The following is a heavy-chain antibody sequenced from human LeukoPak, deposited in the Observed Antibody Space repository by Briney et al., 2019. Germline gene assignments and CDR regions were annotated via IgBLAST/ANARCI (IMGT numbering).Heavy chain of an antibody. V-gene: IGHV4-30-4*08. Sequence: SETLSLTCTVSGGSISSGDYYWNWIRQPPGKGLEWIGYIYYSGSTYYNPSLKSRVTISVDTSKNQFSLKLSSVTAADTAVYYCAGLTGTTGDYWGQGTLVTVSS. CDR1: GGSISSGDYY. D-gene: IGHD1-7*01. CDR2: IYYSGST. CDR3: AGLTGTTGDY. J-gene: IGHJ4*02.